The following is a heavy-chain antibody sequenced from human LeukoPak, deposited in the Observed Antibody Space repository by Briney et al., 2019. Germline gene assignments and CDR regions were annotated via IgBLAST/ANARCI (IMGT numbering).Heavy chain of an antibody. D-gene: IGHD6-13*01. CDR1: GFTFSSYG. V-gene: IGHV3-30*02. CDR3: AKDMVGYSSSWYVRIGY. J-gene: IGHJ4*02. Sequence: GGSLRLSCAASGFTFSSYGMHWVRQAPGKGLEWVAFIRYDGSNKYYADSVKGRFTISRDNSKNTLYLQMNSLRAEDTAVYYCAKDMVGYSSSWYVRIGYWGQGTLVTVSS. CDR2: IRYDGSNK.